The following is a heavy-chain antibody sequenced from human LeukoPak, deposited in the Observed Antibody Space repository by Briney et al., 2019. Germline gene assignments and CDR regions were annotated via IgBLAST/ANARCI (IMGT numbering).Heavy chain of an antibody. CDR3: ARGEYYYDSSGYYYD. V-gene: IGHV4-59*01. CDR1: GGSISSYY. J-gene: IGHJ4*02. D-gene: IGHD3-22*01. Sequence: PSETLSLTCTVSGGSISSYYWSWIRQPPGKGLEWIGYIYYSGSTNYNPSLKSRVTISVDTSKNQFSLKLSSVTAADTAVYYCARGEYYYDSSGYYYDWGQGTLVTVSS. CDR2: IYYSGST.